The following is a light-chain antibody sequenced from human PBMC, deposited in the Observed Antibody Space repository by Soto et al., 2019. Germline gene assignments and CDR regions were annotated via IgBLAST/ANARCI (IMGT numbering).Light chain of an antibody. V-gene: IGKV3-20*01. CDR1: QSVSSSY. CDR2: GAS. Sequence: DIVLTHSPGTLSLSPGEIATLSCRASQSVSSSYLAWYQQKPGQAPRLLIYGASSRATGIPDRFSGSGSGTDFTLTISRLEPEDFAVYYCQQYGSSPWTFGQGTKVDIK. CDR3: QQYGSSPWT. J-gene: IGKJ1*01.